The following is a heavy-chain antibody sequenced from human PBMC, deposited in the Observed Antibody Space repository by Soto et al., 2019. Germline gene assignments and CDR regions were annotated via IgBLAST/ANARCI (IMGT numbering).Heavy chain of an antibody. D-gene: IGHD3-10*01. CDR2: INHSGST. V-gene: IGHV4-34*01. CDR1: GVSFSGYY. J-gene: IGHJ5*02. Sequence: SETLSLTCAFDGVSFSGYYWSWLRPPPGKGLEWIGEINHSGSTNYNPSLKSRVTISVDTSTSTVYMELSSLRSEDTAVYYCARDLPPYYYGSATNWFDPWGQGTLVTVSS. CDR3: ARDLPPYYYGSATNWFDP.